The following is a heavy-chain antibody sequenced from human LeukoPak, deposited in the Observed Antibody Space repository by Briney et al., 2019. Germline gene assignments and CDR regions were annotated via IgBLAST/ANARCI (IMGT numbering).Heavy chain of an antibody. D-gene: IGHD3-10*01. J-gene: IGHJ4*02. CDR2: ISGSGGST. Sequence: PGGSLGLSCAASGFTFSSYAMSWVRQAPGKGLEWVSAISGSGGSTYYADSVKGRFTISRDNSKNTLYLQMNSLRAEDTAVYYCAKASGSYSNILDYWGQGTLVTVSS. CDR3: AKASGSYSNILDY. V-gene: IGHV3-23*01. CDR1: GFTFSSYA.